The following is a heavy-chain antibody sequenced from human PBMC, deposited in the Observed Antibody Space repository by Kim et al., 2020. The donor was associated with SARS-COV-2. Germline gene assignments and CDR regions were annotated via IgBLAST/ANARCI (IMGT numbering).Heavy chain of an antibody. CDR2: SYYSGST. Sequence: SETLSLTCTVSGGSISSCGYYWSWIRPHPGKGLEWIGYSYYSGSTYYNPSLKSRVTISVDTSKNQFSLKLSSVTAADTAVYYCARGYDWFDPWGQGTLVTVSS. J-gene: IGHJ5*02. CDR3: ARGYDWFDP. V-gene: IGHV4-31*03. D-gene: IGHD5-12*01. CDR1: GGSISSCGYY.